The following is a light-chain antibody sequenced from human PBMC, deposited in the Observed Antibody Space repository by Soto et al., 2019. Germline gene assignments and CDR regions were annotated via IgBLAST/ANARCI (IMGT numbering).Light chain of an antibody. J-gene: IGKJ1*01. CDR1: QSVRSSF. CDR3: QQYDTSRWT. CDR2: GAS. Sequence: EIVLTQSPGTLSLSPGERATLSCRASQSVRSSFLAWYQQKPGQAPRLLLYGASSRANGIPGRFSGSGSGTDFTLTISRLEPEDFAVYYCQQYDTSRWTFGQGTKVEIK. V-gene: IGKV3-20*01.